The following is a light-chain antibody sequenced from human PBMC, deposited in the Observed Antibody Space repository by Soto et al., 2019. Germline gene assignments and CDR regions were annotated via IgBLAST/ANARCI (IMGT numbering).Light chain of an antibody. CDR1: KTAIGVYDF. CDR3: KSYAGSNTYV. CDR2: EVV. V-gene: IGLV2-8*01. Sequence: QSALAQPPSASRSPGQSGTTSCPRTKTAIGVYDFVSWYQHHPGKAPRLIIYEVVQRPSGVPDRFSGSKSGNTASLTVSGLQAADEADYFCKSYAGSNTYVFGSGTKVTVL. J-gene: IGLJ1*01.